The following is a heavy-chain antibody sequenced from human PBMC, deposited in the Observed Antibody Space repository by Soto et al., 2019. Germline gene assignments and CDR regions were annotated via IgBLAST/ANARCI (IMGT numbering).Heavy chain of an antibody. CDR1: GFTFGSYG. D-gene: IGHD3-22*01. V-gene: IGHV3-30*18. Sequence: QVQLVESGGGVVQPGRSLRLSCAASGFTFGSYGMHWVRQAPGKGLEWVAIISYDGSNKYYADSVKGRLTISRDNSKNTVYLQMSSLRTEDTAVFYCAKSSSGFSLAYWGQGTLVTVSS. CDR3: AKSSSGFSLAY. CDR2: ISYDGSNK. J-gene: IGHJ4*02.